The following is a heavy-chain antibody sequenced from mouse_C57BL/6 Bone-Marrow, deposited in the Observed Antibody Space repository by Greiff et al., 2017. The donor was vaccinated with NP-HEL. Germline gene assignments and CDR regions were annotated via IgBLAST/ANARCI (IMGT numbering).Heavy chain of an antibody. J-gene: IGHJ4*01. Sequence: QVQLQQSGAELVRPGSSVKLSCKASGYTFTSYWMDWVKQRPGQGLEWIGNIYPSDSETHYNQKFKDKATLTVDKSSSTAYMQLSSLTSEDSAVYDCARGGWLLRGYYAMDYWGQGTSVTVSS. V-gene: IGHV1-61*01. CDR3: ARGGWLLRGYYAMDY. CDR2: IYPSDSET. CDR1: GYTFTSYW. D-gene: IGHD2-3*01.